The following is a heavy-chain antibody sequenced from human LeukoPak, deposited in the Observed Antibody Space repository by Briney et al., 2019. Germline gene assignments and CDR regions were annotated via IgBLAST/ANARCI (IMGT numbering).Heavy chain of an antibody. CDR3: AKDHPAYGSGSSVYGMDV. CDR2: IKQDGSEE. CDR1: GFTFSTYW. D-gene: IGHD3-10*01. Sequence: PGGSLRLSCVGSGFTFSTYWMTWVRQAPGKGLEWVAAIKQDGSEEHCVDSVKGRFTISRDDARNSGFLQMNSLRAEDTAVHYCAKDHPAYGSGSSVYGMDVWGQGTTVTVSS. V-gene: IGHV3-7*01. J-gene: IGHJ6*02.